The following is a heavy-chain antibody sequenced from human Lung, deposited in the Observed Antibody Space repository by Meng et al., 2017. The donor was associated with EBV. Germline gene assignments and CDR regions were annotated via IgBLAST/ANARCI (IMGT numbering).Heavy chain of an antibody. J-gene: IGHJ2*01. CDR2: TYYRSKWYN. CDR3: ARGATSVFDL. CDR1: GVSVSSSNAA. Sequence: QVQLPPTGPGLVKPSQTPSLTCVLRGVSVSSSNAAWTLIRQSPSRGLEWLGRTYYRSKWYNDYAVFVKSRITINPDTSKNQFSLQLNSVTPEDTAVYYCARGATSVFDLWGRGTLVTVSS. V-gene: IGHV6-1*01.